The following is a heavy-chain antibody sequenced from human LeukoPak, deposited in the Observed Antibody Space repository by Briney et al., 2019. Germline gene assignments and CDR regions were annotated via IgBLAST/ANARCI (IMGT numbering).Heavy chain of an antibody. J-gene: IGHJ4*02. V-gene: IGHV3-7*01. D-gene: IGHD5-12*01. CDR2: IKQDGSEK. CDR3: ARGSSGIYSGYEIDH. CDR1: GFTFSSYW. Sequence: GGSLRLSCAASGFTFSSYWMSWVRQAPGKGLEWVANIKQDGSEKYYVDSVKGRFTISRDNAKNSLYLQMNSLRAEDTAVYYCARGSSGIYSGYEIDHWGQGTLVTVSS.